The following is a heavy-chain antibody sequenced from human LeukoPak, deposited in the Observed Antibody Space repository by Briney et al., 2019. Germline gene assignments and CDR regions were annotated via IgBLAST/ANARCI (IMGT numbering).Heavy chain of an antibody. CDR2: IDDPTTV. CDR1: GFKFNLYA. CDR3: AKDAISGNARYDSFDV. J-gene: IGHJ3*01. D-gene: IGHD1-14*01. V-gene: IGHV3-23*01. Sequence: GGSLRLSCATSGFKFNLYAMTWVRQAPGKGLECVSTIDDPTTVYYADSVRGRFTISRDNSKSTLFLQLNSLRSDDTALYFCAKDAISGNARYDSFDVWGQGTMVIVSS.